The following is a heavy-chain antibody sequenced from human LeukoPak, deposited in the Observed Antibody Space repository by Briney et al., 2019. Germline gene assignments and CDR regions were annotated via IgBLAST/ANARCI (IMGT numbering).Heavy chain of an antibody. CDR3: ARGRTGYWYFDL. V-gene: IGHV4-34*01. CDR1: GGSFSGYC. Sequence: SETLSLTCAVYGGSFSGYCWSWIRQPPGKGLEWIGEINHSGSTNYNPSLKSRVTISVDTSKNQFSLKLSSVTAADTAVYYCARGRTGYWYFDLWGRGTLVTVSS. D-gene: IGHD7-27*01. CDR2: INHSGST. J-gene: IGHJ2*01.